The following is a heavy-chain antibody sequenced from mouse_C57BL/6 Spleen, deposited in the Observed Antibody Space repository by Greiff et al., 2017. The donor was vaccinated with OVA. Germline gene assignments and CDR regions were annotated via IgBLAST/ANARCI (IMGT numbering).Heavy chain of an antibody. Sequence: EVNVVESGGGLVKPGGSLKLSCAASGFTFSDYGMHWVRQAPEKGLEWVAYISSGSSTIYYADTVKGRFTISRDNAKNTLFLQMTSLRSEDTAMYYCARRNYYGNYWYFDVWGTGTTVTVSS. J-gene: IGHJ1*03. V-gene: IGHV5-17*01. CDR3: ARRNYYGNYWYFDV. CDR1: GFTFSDYG. CDR2: ISSGSSTI. D-gene: IGHD2-1*01.